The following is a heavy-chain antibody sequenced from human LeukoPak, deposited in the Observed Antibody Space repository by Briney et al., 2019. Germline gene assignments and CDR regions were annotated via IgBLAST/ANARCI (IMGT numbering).Heavy chain of an antibody. D-gene: IGHD3-22*01. CDR2: FDPEDGET. CDR1: GYTLTELS. V-gene: IGHV1-24*01. J-gene: IGHJ4*02. Sequence: ASVKVSCKVSGYTLTELSMHWVRQAPGKGLEWMGGFDPEDGETIYAQKFQGRVTITRNTSISTAYMELSSLRSEDTAVYYFARGFSTYYYDSSGYMSRDYWGQGTLVTVSS. CDR3: ARGFSTYYYDSSGYMSRDY.